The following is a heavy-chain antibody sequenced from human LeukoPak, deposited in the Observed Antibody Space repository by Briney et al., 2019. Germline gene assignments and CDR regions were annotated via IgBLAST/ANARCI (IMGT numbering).Heavy chain of an antibody. J-gene: IGHJ3*02. CDR2: INPNSGGT. CDR1: GYTFTAYY. V-gene: IGHV1-2*02. Sequence: ASVKVSCKAFGYTFTAYYLHWVRQAPGQGLEWMGWINPNSGGTNYAQKFQGRVTMTRDTSISTAYMELSRLRSDDTAVYYCARDIRYLYCSSTSCRSTRDAFDIWGQGTMVTVSS. CDR3: ARDIRYLYCSSTSCRSTRDAFDI. D-gene: IGHD2-2*01.